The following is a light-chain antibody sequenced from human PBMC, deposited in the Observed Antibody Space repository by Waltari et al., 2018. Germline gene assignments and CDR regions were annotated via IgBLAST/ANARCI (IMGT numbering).Light chain of an antibody. V-gene: IGKV4-1*01. CDR2: WAS. CDR1: PSVLYSSNNKNY. J-gene: IGKJ1*01. Sequence: DIVMTQSPDSLAVSLGDSATINCKSSPSVLYSSNNKNYLAWYQQKPGQPPKLLIYWASTRESGVPDRFSGSGSGTDFTLTISSLQAEDVAVYYCQQYYSTPRTFGQGTKVEIK. CDR3: QQYYSTPRT.